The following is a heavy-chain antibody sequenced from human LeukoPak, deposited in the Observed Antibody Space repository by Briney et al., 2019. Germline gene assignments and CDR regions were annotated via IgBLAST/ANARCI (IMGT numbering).Heavy chain of an antibody. V-gene: IGHV1-2*02. CDR1: GYTFTGYY. Sequence: GASVKVSCKASGYTFTGYYMHWVRQAPGQGLEWMGWINPNSGGTNYAQKFQGRVTMTGDTSISKAYMELSRLRSDDTAVYYCARDYGIAAADYWGQGTLVTVSS. CDR2: INPNSGGT. J-gene: IGHJ4*02. CDR3: ARDYGIAAADY. D-gene: IGHD6-13*01.